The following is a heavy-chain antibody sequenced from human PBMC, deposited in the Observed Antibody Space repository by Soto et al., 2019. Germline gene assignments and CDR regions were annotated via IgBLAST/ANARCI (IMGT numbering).Heavy chain of an antibody. CDR3: ARFNWDFDL. CDR2: IDYRGTT. V-gene: IGHV4-59*01. CDR1: GGSISSYY. J-gene: IGHJ2*01. Sequence: QVQLQESGPGLVKPSETLSLTCTVSGGSISSYYWSWIRQPPGKGLEWFGYIDYRGTTNYNRSLKSRVTISADTSKNQFSLRLSSVTAADTAMYYCARFNWDFDLWGRGTLVTVSS.